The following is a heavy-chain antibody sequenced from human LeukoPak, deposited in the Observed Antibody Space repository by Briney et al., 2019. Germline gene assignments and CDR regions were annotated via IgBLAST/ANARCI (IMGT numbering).Heavy chain of an antibody. CDR1: GFTFGNYG. CDR3: AKVGASEWSIVLGPVEY. D-gene: IGHD2-8*01. CDR2: MSHDGSDK. V-gene: IGHV3-30*18. J-gene: IGHJ4*02. Sequence: PGGSLRLSCAASGFTFGNYGMHWVRQAPGKGLEWVAVMSHDGSDKYYADSVKGRFTISRDNSKNTLYLRMNSLRAEDTAVYYCAKVGASEWSIVLGPVEYWGQGTLVIVSS.